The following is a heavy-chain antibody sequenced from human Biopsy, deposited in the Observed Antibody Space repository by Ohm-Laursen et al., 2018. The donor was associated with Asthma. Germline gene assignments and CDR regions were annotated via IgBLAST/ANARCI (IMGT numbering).Heavy chain of an antibody. Sequence: GASVKVSCKASGYNFISFAIHWVRQAPGQRLEWMGWVNTGNGDTKYSQKFQGRVTITRDTSASTAYMELRSLRSEDTATYYWARTYCDFLTGQVKDVFGVWGQGTMVTVSS. CDR1: GYNFISFA. D-gene: IGHD3-9*01. CDR2: VNTGNGDT. J-gene: IGHJ3*01. V-gene: IGHV1-3*04. CDR3: ARTYCDFLTGQVKDVFGV.